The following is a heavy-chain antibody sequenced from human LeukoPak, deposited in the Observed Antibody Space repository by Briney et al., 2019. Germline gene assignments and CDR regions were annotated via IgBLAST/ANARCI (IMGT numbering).Heavy chain of an antibody. Sequence: PSETLSLTCTVSGGSISSSSYYWGWIRQPPGKGLEWIGSIYYSGSTYYNPSLKSRVTISVDTSKNQFSLKLSSVTAADTAVYYCARDGYCSGGSCAWNYWGQGTLVTVSS. CDR1: GGSISSSSYY. V-gene: IGHV4-39*07. CDR2: IYYSGST. D-gene: IGHD2-15*01. CDR3: ARDGYCSGGSCAWNY. J-gene: IGHJ4*02.